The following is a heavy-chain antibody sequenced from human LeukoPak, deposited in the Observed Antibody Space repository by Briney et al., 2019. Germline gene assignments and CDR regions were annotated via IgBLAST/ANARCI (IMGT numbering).Heavy chain of an antibody. Sequence: GGSLRLSCAASGFTFNSYAMSWVRQFPGKGLEWVSTISDSGGSTFYADSVKGRFTISRDNSKNTLFVQLNSLRAEDTAVYYCAKDYSRSDDSGTEKDLPFDYWGQGTLVTVSS. V-gene: IGHV3-23*01. CDR3: AKDYSRSDDSGTEKDLPFDY. CDR1: GFTFNSYA. CDR2: ISDSGGST. J-gene: IGHJ4*02. D-gene: IGHD3-10*01.